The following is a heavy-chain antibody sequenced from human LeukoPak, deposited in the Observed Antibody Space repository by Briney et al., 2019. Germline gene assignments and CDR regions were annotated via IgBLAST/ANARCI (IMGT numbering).Heavy chain of an antibody. J-gene: IGHJ4*02. CDR3: ARDDNYGIFVNVDY. CDR1: GYSFILYG. Sequence: ASVRVSCKTSGYSFILYGISWVRQAPGQGPEWMGWISTSAGDTKYTQKFQGRVTLTTDTSTSTAYMELSSLRSDDTAVYYCARDDNYGIFVNVDYWGQGTLVTVSS. D-gene: IGHD4-11*01. V-gene: IGHV1-18*01. CDR2: ISTSAGDT.